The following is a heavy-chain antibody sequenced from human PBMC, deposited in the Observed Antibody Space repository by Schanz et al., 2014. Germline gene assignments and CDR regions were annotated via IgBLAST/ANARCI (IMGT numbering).Heavy chain of an antibody. CDR3: SKDKQGSRSDDS. Sequence: EVQLVESEGGLVQPGGSLRLSCEGSGFSFSDYWMGWVRQAPGKGLEWVANIKKDGSENYYADSVKGRFIISRDNSKNNSKNTLYVQMNSLRADDTAVYYCSKDKQGSRSDDSWGQGTLVTVSS. CDR1: GFSFSDYW. V-gene: IGHV3-7*03. J-gene: IGHJ5*01. D-gene: IGHD2-15*01. CDR2: IKKDGSEN.